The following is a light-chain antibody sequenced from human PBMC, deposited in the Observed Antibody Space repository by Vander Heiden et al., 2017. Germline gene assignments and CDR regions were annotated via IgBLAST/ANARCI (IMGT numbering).Light chain of an antibody. CDR1: NIGIKS. CDR3: QVWDNSNDHLV. CDR2: DDG. V-gene: IGLV3-21*02. Sequence: SYTLTQPPSVSLALGQTARITCGGDNIGIKSVHWYQKKPGQAHVLVIYDDGDRTSGIPERFSGSNSANTATLTISRVEAGDEADYYCQVWDNSNDHLVFGGGTRLTVL. J-gene: IGLJ2*01.